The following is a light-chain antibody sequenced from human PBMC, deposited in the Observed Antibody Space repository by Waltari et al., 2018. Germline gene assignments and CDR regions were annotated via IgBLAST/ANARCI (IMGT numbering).Light chain of an antibody. CDR2: KDS. J-gene: IGLJ1*01. CDR3: QSADSSGTYNYV. V-gene: IGLV3-25*03. CDR1: ALPTQY. Sequence: SYELTQPPSVSVSPGQTARITCPGDALPTQYAYWYQQKPGQAPVLVIYKDSERPSGIPERFSGSSSGTTVTLTISGVQAEDEADYYCQSADSSGTYNYVFGTGTKVTVL.